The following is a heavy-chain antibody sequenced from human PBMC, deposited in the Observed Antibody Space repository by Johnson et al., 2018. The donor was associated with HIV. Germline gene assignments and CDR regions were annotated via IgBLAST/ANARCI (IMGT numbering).Heavy chain of an antibody. D-gene: IGHD3-22*01. CDR3: ARVTKDYFDSSVDAFDI. J-gene: IGHJ3*02. CDR1: GFSFSDYY. Sequence: QVQLVESGGGLVKPGGSLRLSCVASGFSFSDYYMSWIRQAPGKGLEWISFMSSSGSTIYHAESVKGRFTISRDNAKNSLYLQMNSLRAEDTAVYYCARVTKDYFDSSVDAFDIWGQGTVVTVSS. V-gene: IGHV3-11*04. CDR2: MSSSGSTI.